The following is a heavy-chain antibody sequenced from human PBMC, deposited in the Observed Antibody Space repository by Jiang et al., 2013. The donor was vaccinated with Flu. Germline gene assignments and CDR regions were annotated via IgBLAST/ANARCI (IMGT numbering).Heavy chain of an antibody. CDR2: ISGSGGST. V-gene: IGHV3-23*01. CDR3: AKRSSSSPYYYYGMDV. Sequence: PGGSLRLSCAASGFTFSSYAMSWVRQAPGKGLEWVSAISGSGGSTYYADSVKGRFTISRDNSKNTLYLQMNSLRAEDTAVYYCAKRSSSSPYYYYGMDVWGQGTTVTVSS. J-gene: IGHJ6*02. CDR1: GFTFSSYA. D-gene: IGHD6-6*01.